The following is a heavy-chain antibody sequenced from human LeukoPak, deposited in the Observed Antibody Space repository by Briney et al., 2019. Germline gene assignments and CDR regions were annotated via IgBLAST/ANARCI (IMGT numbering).Heavy chain of an antibody. D-gene: IGHD6-19*01. CDR3: ARGSSKSQYSSGWYYDY. J-gene: IGHJ4*02. CDR2: ISYDGSTE. CDR1: GFTFSNYA. V-gene: IGHV3-30*04. Sequence: PGGSLRLSCAASGFTFSNYAIHWVRQAPGKGLEWVAVISYDGSTEYYADSVKGRFTISRDNFKNTLYLQMNSLRAEDTAVYYCARGSSKSQYSSGWYYDYWGQGSLVTVSS.